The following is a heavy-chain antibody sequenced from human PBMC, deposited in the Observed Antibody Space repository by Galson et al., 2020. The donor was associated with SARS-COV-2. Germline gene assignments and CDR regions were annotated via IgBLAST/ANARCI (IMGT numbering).Heavy chain of an antibody. V-gene: IGHV4-38-2*02. Sequence: SETLSLTCTVSGFSITSGYFWGWIRQPPGKGLEWIGSIYHNGETKFNPSLKSRVTISVDTSKNQFYLHVNSVAAADTAVYYCARLWQRSEQPDYWGQGTLVSVSS. D-gene: IGHD1-1*01. CDR1: GFSITSGYF. CDR2: IYHNGET. J-gene: IGHJ4*02. CDR3: ARLWQRSEQPDY.